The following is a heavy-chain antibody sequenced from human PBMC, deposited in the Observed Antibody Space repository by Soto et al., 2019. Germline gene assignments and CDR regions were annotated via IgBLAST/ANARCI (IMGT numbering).Heavy chain of an antibody. D-gene: IGHD3-22*01. CDR1: GFTFSSYA. V-gene: IGHV3-23*01. J-gene: IGHJ3*02. CDR2: ISGDGVTT. Sequence: GGSLRLSCVASGFTFSSYALSWVRQAPGKGLEWVSAISGDGVTTDYADSVKGRFAISRDNAKNSLYLQMNSLRDEDTAVYYCARDSPNDYYDSSGSFDIWGQGTMVTVSS. CDR3: ARDSPNDYYDSSGSFDI.